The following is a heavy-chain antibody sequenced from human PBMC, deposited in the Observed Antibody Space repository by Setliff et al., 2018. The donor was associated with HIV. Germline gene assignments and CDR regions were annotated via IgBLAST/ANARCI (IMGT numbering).Heavy chain of an antibody. CDR2: INTSGGSA. Sequence: GASVKVSCKASGYTFTSYPMHWVRQAPGQGLEGVGVINTSGGSAGYAEKFRGRVTMTRDTSTSTVYMDLRNLRSEDTAVYYCARNQGDSSGWYAGDYWGHGTLVTVSS. CDR1: GYTFTSYP. V-gene: IGHV1-46*01. D-gene: IGHD6-19*01. J-gene: IGHJ4*01. CDR3: ARNQGDSSGWYAGDY.